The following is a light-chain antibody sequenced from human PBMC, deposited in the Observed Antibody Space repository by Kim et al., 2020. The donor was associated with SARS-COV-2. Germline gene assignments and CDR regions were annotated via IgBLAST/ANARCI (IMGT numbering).Light chain of an antibody. CDR1: QGVRSS. CDR2: GAYGAS. Sequence: GERATLSCRASQGVRSSLAWYQQRPGQAPRLLIYGAYGASTRATGIPARFSGSGSGTDFTLTISSLQSEDFAVYYCQQYSDWPLTFGGGTKVDIK. J-gene: IGKJ4*01. CDR3: QQYSDWPLT. V-gene: IGKV3-15*01.